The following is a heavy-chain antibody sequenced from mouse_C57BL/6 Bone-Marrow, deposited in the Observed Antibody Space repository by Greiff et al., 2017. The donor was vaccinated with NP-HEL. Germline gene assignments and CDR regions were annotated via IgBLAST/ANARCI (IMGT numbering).Heavy chain of an antibody. J-gene: IGHJ1*03. CDR3: ARDAPFTTVDWYFDV. Sequence: EVQLVESGGGLVQSGRSLRLSCATSGFTFSDFYMEWVRQAPGKGLEWIAASRHKANDYTTEYRASVKGRFIVSREPSQSIPYLQRKALRAEDTAIYYCARDAPFTTVDWYFDVWGTGTTVTVSS. V-gene: IGHV7-1*01. D-gene: IGHD1-1*01. CDR2: SRHKANDYTT. CDR1: GFTFSDFY.